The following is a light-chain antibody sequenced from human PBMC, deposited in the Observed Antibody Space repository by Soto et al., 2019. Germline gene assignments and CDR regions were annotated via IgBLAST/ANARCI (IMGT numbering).Light chain of an antibody. V-gene: IGKV1-5*01. CDR3: QQYSDYPRT. Sequence: EIQMTQSPSTLSASVGDRVTISCRASQDISDWLAWYQQKPGEAPKLLIYDASSLKSGVPSGISGSGSGTDFTLTISSLQPDDFATYFCQQYSDYPRTFGQGTKVDIK. CDR2: DAS. J-gene: IGKJ1*01. CDR1: QDISDW.